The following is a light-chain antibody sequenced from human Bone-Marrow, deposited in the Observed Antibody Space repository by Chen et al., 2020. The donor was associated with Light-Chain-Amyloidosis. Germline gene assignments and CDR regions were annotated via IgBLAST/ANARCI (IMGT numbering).Light chain of an antibody. J-gene: IGLJ2*01. V-gene: IGLV3-25*03. CDR2: RDT. CDR1: DLPTKY. CDR3: QSADSSGTYEVI. Sequence: SYDLPQPPSVSVSPGQTARITCSGDDLPTKYAYWYQQKPGQAPVLVIHRDTERPSGISELFSGSSSGTTATLTISGVQAEDEADYHCQSADSSGTYEVIFGGGTKLTVL.